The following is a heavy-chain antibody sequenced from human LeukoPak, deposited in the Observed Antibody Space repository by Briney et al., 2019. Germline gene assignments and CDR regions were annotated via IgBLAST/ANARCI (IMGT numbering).Heavy chain of an antibody. D-gene: IGHD3-22*01. J-gene: IGHJ4*02. Sequence: SETLSLTCTVSGDSINSLDLWSWVRQPPGKGMEWIGEMYLSGTTHSNPSVKSRVTISIDKSKNQFFLNLSSVTAADTAVYYCAGLVGRYSSGLYYYYFDYWGQGTLVTVSS. CDR1: GDSINSLDL. V-gene: IGHV4-4*02. CDR2: MYLSGTT. CDR3: AGLVGRYSSGLYYYYFDY.